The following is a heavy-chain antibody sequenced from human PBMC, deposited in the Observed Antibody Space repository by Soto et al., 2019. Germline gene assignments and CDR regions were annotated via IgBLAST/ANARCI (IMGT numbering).Heavy chain of an antibody. V-gene: IGHV1-18*01. CDR2: ISAFNGNT. Sequence: ASVKVSCKASVYTFISYGFSWVRQAPGQGLEWMGWISAFNGNTNYAQKFQGRVTMTTDTSTNTAYMELRSLRSDDTAVYYCAGDLSSSGWYYFDYWGQGTLVTVSS. CDR3: AGDLSSSGWYYFDY. D-gene: IGHD6-19*01. CDR1: VYTFISYG. J-gene: IGHJ4*02.